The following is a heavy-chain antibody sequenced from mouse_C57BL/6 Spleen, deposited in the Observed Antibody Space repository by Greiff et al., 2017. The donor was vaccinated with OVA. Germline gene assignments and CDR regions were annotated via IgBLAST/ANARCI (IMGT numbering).Heavy chain of an antibody. V-gene: IGHV1-69*01. Sequence: QVQLQQPGAELVMPGASVKLSCKASGYTFTSYWMHWVKQRPGQGLEWIGEIDPSDSYTNYNQKFKGKSTLTVDKSSSTAYMQLSSLTSEDSAVDYCARWNDYGSYGGQGTTLTVSS. D-gene: IGHD2-4*01. CDR2: IDPSDSYT. CDR3: ARWNDYGSY. J-gene: IGHJ2*01. CDR1: GYTFTSYW.